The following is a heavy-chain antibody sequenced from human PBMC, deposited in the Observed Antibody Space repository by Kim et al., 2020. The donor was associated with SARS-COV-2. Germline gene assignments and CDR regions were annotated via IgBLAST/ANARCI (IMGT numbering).Heavy chain of an antibody. J-gene: IGHJ4*02. CDR1: GYTFTSYG. D-gene: IGHD3-16*02. Sequence: ASVKVSCKASGYTFTSYGISWVRQAPGQGLEWMGWISAYNGNTNYAQKLQGRVTMTTDTSTSTAYMELRSLRSDDTAVYYCARGYDYVWGSYRPHDFDYWGQGTLVTVSS. CDR2: ISAYNGNT. CDR3: ARGYDYVWGSYRPHDFDY. V-gene: IGHV1-18*01.